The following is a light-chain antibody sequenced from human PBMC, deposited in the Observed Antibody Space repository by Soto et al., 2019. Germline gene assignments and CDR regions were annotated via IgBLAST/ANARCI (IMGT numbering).Light chain of an antibody. CDR3: AAWDDRLSGNYV. Sequence: QSVLTQPPSASGTPGQRVTISCSGSSSNIGSNYVYWYQQLPGTAPKLLIYRNNQRPSGVPDRFSGSKSGTSASLAISGLRSEDEADYYCAAWDDRLSGNYVFGTGTKLTVL. J-gene: IGLJ1*01. V-gene: IGLV1-47*01. CDR2: RNN. CDR1: SSNIGSNY.